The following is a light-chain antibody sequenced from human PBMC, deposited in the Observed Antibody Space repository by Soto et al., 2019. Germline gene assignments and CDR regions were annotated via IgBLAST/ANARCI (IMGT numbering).Light chain of an antibody. CDR2: GAS. J-gene: IGKJ5*01. CDR3: QQYGSSTIT. CDR1: QSVSSSY. Sequence: EIVLTQSPGTLSLSPGERATLSCRASQSVSSSYLAWYQQKPGQAPRLLIYGASTRDTGIPARFSGSGAGTEFTRTISSLQSEDFAVDYCQQYGSSTITFGQGTRLEI. V-gene: IGKV3-20*01.